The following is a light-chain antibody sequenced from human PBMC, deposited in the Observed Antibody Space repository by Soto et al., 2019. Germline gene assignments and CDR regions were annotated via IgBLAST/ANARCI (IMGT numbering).Light chain of an antibody. J-gene: IGKJ1*01. CDR1: QTISTW. V-gene: IGKV1-5*01. CDR3: QQYTNTNNPWM. Sequence: DIQVTQSPPTLSASVGDRVTITCRASQTISTWMAWYQQKTGKAPKLLVYDASTLQSGVASRFSGSGSGTEFTLIISGLQPDDSATYYCQQYTNTNNPWMFGQGTKVDI. CDR2: DAS.